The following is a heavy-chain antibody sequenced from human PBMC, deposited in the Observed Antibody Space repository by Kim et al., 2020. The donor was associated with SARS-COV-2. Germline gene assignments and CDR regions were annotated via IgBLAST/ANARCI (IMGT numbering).Heavy chain of an antibody. D-gene: IGHD3-9*01. V-gene: IGHV3-21*01. CDR1: GFTFSSYS. CDR2: ISSSSSYI. Sequence: GGSLRLSCAASGFTFSSYSMNWVRQAPGKGLEWVSSISSSSSYIYYADSVKGRFTISRDNAKNSLYLQMNSLRAEDTAVYYCARGLRTSYYDILTGPEDYWGQGTLVTVSS. J-gene: IGHJ4*02. CDR3: ARGLRTSYYDILTGPEDY.